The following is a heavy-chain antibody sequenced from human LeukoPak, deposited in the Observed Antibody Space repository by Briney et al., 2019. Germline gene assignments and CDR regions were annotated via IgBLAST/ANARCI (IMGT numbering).Heavy chain of an antibody. Sequence: GGSLRLSCAASGFTFSSYAMSGVRQAPGKGLEWVSAISGSGGSTYYADSVKGRFTISRDNSKNTLYLQMNSLRAEDTAVYYCAKFLWSGSFNYYYYGMDVWGQGTTVTVSS. CDR3: AKFLWSGSFNYYYYGMDV. V-gene: IGHV3-23*01. J-gene: IGHJ6*02. CDR2: ISGSGGST. CDR1: GFTFSSYA. D-gene: IGHD3-10*01.